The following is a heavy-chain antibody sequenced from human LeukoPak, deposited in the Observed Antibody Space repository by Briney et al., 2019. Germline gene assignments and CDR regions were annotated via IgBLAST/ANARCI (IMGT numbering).Heavy chain of an antibody. D-gene: IGHD2-2*01. Sequence: ASVKVSCKASGYTFTGYYMHWVRQAPGQGLEWMGWINPNSGGTNYAQKFQGRVTMTRDTSISTTYMELSRLRSDDTAMYYCARKSSTSRTRPFDYWGQGTLVTVSS. CDR2: INPNSGGT. CDR3: ARKSSTSRTRPFDY. CDR1: GYTFTGYY. V-gene: IGHV1-2*02. J-gene: IGHJ4*02.